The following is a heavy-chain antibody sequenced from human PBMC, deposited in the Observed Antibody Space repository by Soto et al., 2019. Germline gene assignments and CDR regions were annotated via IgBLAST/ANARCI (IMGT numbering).Heavy chain of an antibody. Sequence: GSLRLSCAASGFNFGVFGMHWVRQAPGKGLEWLSVLSYEGSEEYYADSVRGRFTISRDNSKNTLFLQMDSLRVDDTGVYYCALTRRSSLLEVAGPGFEYWGQGTLVTVSS. D-gene: IGHD6-19*01. J-gene: IGHJ4*02. V-gene: IGHV3-30*03. CDR3: ALTRRSSLLEVAGPGFEY. CDR2: LSYEGSEE. CDR1: GFNFGVFG.